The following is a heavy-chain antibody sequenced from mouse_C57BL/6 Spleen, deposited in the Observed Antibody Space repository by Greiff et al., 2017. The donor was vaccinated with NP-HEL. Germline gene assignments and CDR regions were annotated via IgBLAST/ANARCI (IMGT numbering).Heavy chain of an antibody. D-gene: IGHD2-5*01. V-gene: IGHV1-81*01. J-gene: IGHJ3*01. CDR2: IYPRSGNT. Sequence: VQLQQSGAELARPGASVKLSCKASGYTFTSYGISWVKQRTGQGLEWIGEIYPRSGNTYYNEKFKGKATLTADKSSSTAYMELRSLTSEDSAVYFCARRDYSNYVAYWGQGTLVTVSA. CDR3: ARRDYSNYVAY. CDR1: GYTFTSYG.